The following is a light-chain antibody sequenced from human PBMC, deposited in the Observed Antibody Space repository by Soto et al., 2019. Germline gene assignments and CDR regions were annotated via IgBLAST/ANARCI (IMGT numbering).Light chain of an antibody. CDR1: QSVSSY. CDR2: GAS. Sequence: EIVLTQSPGTLSLSPGERATLSCRASQSVSSYLAWYQQKPGQAPRLLIYGASTRATGIPDRFSGSGSGTDFTLTIRRLAPEDFAVYYCQHYGSSPPVTFGQGTKVDIK. V-gene: IGKV3-20*01. CDR3: QHYGSSPPVT. J-gene: IGKJ1*01.